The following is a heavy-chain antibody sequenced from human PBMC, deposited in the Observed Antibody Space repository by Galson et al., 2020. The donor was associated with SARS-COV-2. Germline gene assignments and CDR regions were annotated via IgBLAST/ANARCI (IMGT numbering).Heavy chain of an antibody. V-gene: IGHV3-11*01. Sequence: GESLKISCAASGFTFSDYYMSWIRQAPGKGLEWVSYISSSGSTIYYADSVKGRFTISRDNAKNSLYLQMNSLRAEDTAVYYCARDPDYGDYGPGDDIWGQGTMVTVSS. CDR2: ISSSGSTI. D-gene: IGHD4-17*01. CDR3: ARDPDYGDYGPGDDI. J-gene: IGHJ3*02. CDR1: GFTFSDYY.